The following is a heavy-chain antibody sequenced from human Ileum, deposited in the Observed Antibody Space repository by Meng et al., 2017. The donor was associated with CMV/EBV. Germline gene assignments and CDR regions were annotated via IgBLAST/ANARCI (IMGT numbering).Heavy chain of an antibody. Sequence: GESLKISCAASGFTFSNYWMSWVRQAPGKGLEWVANIKQDGSEKYYVDSVRGRFTISRDNAKNSLYLQMNSLRAEDTAVYYCARKGCSGNNCYSDYWGQGTLVTSPQ. CDR2: IKQDGSEK. CDR3: ARKGCSGNNCYSDY. CDR1: GFTFSNYW. V-gene: IGHV3-7*01. J-gene: IGHJ4*02. D-gene: IGHD2-15*01.